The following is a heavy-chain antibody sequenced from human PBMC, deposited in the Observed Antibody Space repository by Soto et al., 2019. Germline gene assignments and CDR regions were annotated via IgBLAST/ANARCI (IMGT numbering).Heavy chain of an antibody. V-gene: IGHV4-39*01. Sequence: SETLSLTCTVSGSSINSSGYYWGWIRQPPGKGLEWIGRMFYGVSTYYNPSLKSRVTVSVDTSKNQFSLNLRYVTAADTAVYYCARLPSRHLVDYWGQGTLVTVS. CDR2: MFYGVST. CDR3: ARLPSRHLVDY. CDR1: GSSINSSGYY. D-gene: IGHD3-3*02. J-gene: IGHJ4*02.